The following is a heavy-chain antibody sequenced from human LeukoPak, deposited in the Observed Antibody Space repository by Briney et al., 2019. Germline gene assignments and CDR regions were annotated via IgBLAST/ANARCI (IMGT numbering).Heavy chain of an antibody. J-gene: IGHJ6*02. Sequence: GGSLRLSCAASGFTFSSYDMHWVRQATGKGLEWVSAIGTAGDTYYPGSVKGRLTISRENAKNSLYLQMNSLRAGDTAVYYCARGDYYGSGSRYYGMDVWGQGTTVTVSS. CDR3: ARGDYYGSGSRYYGMDV. V-gene: IGHV3-13*01. CDR2: IGTAGDT. CDR1: GFTFSSYD. D-gene: IGHD3-10*01.